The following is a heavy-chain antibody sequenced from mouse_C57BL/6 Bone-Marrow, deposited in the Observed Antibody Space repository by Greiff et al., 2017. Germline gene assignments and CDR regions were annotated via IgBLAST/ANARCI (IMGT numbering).Heavy chain of an antibody. Sequence: EVKLLESGPGLVKPSQSLSLTCSVTGYSITSGYYWNWIRQFPGNKLEWMGYISYDGSNNYNPSLKNRISITRDTSKNQFFLKLNSVTTEDTATYYCASHQAFDYWGQGTTLTVSS. J-gene: IGHJ2*01. CDR2: ISYDGSN. V-gene: IGHV3-6*01. CDR3: ASHQAFDY. D-gene: IGHD3-2*02. CDR1: GYSITSGYY.